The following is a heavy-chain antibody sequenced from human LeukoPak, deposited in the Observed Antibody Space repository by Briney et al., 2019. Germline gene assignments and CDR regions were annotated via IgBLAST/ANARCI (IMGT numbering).Heavy chain of an antibody. D-gene: IGHD2-15*01. CDR2: IKQDGTQN. CDR3: AKPEGEVVTPYDAFDI. J-gene: IGHJ3*02. Sequence: GGSLRLSCVASGFTFSSYWMSWVRQAPGKGLEWVANIKQDGTQNYYVDSVKGRFTISRDNAKNSLYLQMNSLRADETAVYYCAKPEGEVVTPYDAFDIWGQGTMVTVSS. V-gene: IGHV3-7*02. CDR1: GFTFSSYW.